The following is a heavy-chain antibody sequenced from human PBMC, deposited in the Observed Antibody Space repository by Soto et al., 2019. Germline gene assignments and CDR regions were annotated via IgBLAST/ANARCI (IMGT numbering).Heavy chain of an antibody. Sequence: TGACLRLSCAAYGFTCSGSALHCAGQASGKGQEWVGRITSKANTYATAYAASVKCRFTISRDASNNKASLQMNSLKTDVTAVYYCTGDYYYGSCYYQEGCWWGQGTVVTVSS. CDR1: GFTCSGSA. J-gene: IGHJ4*02. D-gene: IGHD3-22*01. V-gene: IGHV3-73*01. CDR3: TGDYYYGSCYYQEGCW. CDR2: ITSKANTYAT.